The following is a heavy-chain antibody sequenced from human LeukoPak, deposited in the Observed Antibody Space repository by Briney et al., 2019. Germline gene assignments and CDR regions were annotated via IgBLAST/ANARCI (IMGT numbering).Heavy chain of an antibody. J-gene: IGHJ4*02. CDR1: GFTFDDYA. Sequence: PGGSLRLSCAASGFTFDDYAMHWVRQAPGKGLEWVSGITWNRDNIGYGDSVKGRFTISRDNVKNVLYLQMTSLRPEDTAVYYCAKGAAAASYYSDYWGQGTLVTVSS. V-gene: IGHV3-9*01. CDR2: ITWNRDNI. CDR3: AKGAAAASYYSDY. D-gene: IGHD6-13*01.